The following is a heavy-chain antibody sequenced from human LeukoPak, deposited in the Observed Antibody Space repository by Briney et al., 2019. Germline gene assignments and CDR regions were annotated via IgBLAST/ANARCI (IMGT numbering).Heavy chain of an antibody. CDR3: ARGYSSSWYFNWFDP. Sequence: TSSETLSLTCTVSGYSISSGYFWGWIRQPPGKGLEWIGSIYHSGTTYYNPSLKSRVTISVDTSKNQFSLKLTSVTAADTAVYYCARGYSSSWYFNWFDPWGQGTLVTVSS. CDR1: GYSISSGYF. J-gene: IGHJ5*02. V-gene: IGHV4-38-2*02. CDR2: IYHSGTT. D-gene: IGHD6-13*01.